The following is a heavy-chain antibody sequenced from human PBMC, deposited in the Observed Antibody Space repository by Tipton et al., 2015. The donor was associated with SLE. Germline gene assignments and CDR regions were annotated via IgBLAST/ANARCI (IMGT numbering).Heavy chain of an antibody. D-gene: IGHD2-21*01. CDR2: IKQDGSEK. J-gene: IGHJ3*02. Sequence: QLVQSGGGLVQPGGSLRLSCAASGFTFSSYWMSWVRQAPGKGLEWVANIKQDGSEKYYVDSVKGRFTISRDNAKNSLYLQMNSLRAEDTAVYYCARDGGGYSVAFDIWGQGTMVTVSS. V-gene: IGHV3-7*01. CDR1: GFTFSSYW. CDR3: ARDGGGYSVAFDI.